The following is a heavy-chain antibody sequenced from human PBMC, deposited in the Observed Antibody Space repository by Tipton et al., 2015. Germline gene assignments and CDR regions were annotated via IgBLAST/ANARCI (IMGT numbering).Heavy chain of an antibody. D-gene: IGHD5-24*01. CDR1: GGTFGTYG. J-gene: IGHJ4*02. Sequence: QSGPEVEKPGSSVKVSCKASGGTFGTYGISWVRQAPGQGLEWMGGIIPIFGPANYSQKFQGRVTITADESASTTYMELSSLRSEDTAVYYCARTWRWGQGTLVTVSS. CDR2: IIPIFGPA. V-gene: IGHV1-69*01. CDR3: ARTWR.